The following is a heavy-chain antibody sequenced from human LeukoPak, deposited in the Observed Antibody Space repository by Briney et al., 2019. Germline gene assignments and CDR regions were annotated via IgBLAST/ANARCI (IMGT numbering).Heavy chain of an antibody. V-gene: IGHV3-23*01. Sequence: GGSLRLSCAASGFTFSSYTMSWVRQAPGKGLEWVPIITTSDGNTYYADSVKGRFTVSRDNSKNTLFLQMNSLRAEDTAVYYCAKDGGLWVSAHWGDSWGRGTLVTVSS. J-gene: IGHJ4*02. CDR2: ITTSDGNT. CDR1: GFTFSSYT. CDR3: AKDGGLWVSAHWGDS. D-gene: IGHD7-27*01.